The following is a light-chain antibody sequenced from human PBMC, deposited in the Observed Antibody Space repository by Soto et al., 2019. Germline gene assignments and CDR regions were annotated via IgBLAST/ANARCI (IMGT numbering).Light chain of an antibody. CDR1: QGFSNY. V-gene: IGKV1-27*01. CDR2: VAS. J-gene: IGKJ1*01. Sequence: DILMTQSTSSLSASVGDRVTITCRASQGFSNYLAWYQQQPGKVPKLLIYVASTLQSGVPSRFSGSGSGTDFTLTISSLQPEDVATYYCQKYNSAPWTFGQGTKVEIK. CDR3: QKYNSAPWT.